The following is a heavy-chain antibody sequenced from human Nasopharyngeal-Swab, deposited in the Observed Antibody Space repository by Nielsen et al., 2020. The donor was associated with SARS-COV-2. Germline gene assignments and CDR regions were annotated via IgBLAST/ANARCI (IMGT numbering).Heavy chain of an antibody. CDR3: ARERVAAAGIRDNNWFDP. D-gene: IGHD6-13*01. J-gene: IGHJ5*02. V-gene: IGHV4-59*01. Sequence: WIRQPPGKGLEWIGYIYYSGSTNYNPSLKSRVTISVDTSKNQFSLKLSSVTAADTAVYYCARERVAAAGIRDNNWFDPWGQGTLVTVSS. CDR2: IYYSGST.